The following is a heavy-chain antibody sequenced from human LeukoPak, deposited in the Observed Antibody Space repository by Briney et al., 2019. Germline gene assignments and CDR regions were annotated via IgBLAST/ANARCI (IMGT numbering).Heavy chain of an antibody. CDR3: ARDRYSSGWYGGTDY. CDR1: GGSISSYY. D-gene: IGHD6-19*01. Sequence: SETLSLTCTVSGGSISSYYWSWIRQPPGKGLEWIGYIYYSGSTNYNPSLKSRVTISVDTSKNQFSLKLSSVTAADTAVYYCARDRYSSGWYGGTDYWGQETLVTVSS. J-gene: IGHJ4*02. CDR2: IYYSGST. V-gene: IGHV4-59*01.